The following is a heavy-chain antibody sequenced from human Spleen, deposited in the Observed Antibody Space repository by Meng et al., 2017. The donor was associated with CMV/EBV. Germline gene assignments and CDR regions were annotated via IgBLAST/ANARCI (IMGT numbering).Heavy chain of an antibody. CDR3: ARDCSSTSCYSDYYYYGMDV. Sequence: SQTLSLTCAVYGGSFSGYYWSWIRQPPGKGLEWIGEINHSGSTNYNPSLKSRVTISVDTSKNQFSLKLSSVTAADTAVYYCARDCSSTSCYSDYYYYGMDVWGQGTTVTVSS. J-gene: IGHJ6*02. D-gene: IGHD2-2*01. V-gene: IGHV4-34*01. CDR2: INHSGST. CDR1: GGSFSGYY.